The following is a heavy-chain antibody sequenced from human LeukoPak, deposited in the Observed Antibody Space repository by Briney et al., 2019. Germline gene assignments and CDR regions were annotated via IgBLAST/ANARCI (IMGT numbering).Heavy chain of an antibody. CDR2: IYYSGST. J-gene: IGHJ4*02. D-gene: IGHD6-13*01. CDR3: ARDGSSWSLFDY. CDR1: GGSISSSSYY. V-gene: IGHV4-39*07. Sequence: TSETLSLTCTVSGGSISSSSYYWDWIRQPPGKGLEWIGSIYYSGSTYYNPSLKSRVTISVDTSKNQFSLKLSSVTAADTAVYYCARDGSSWSLFDYWGQGTLVTVSS.